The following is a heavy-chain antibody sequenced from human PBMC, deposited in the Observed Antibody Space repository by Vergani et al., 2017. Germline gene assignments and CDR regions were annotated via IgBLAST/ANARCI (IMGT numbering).Heavy chain of an antibody. CDR1: GFRFSSYA. J-gene: IGHJ4*02. Sequence: VQLVESGGGVVQPGRSLRLSCAASGFRFSSYAMNWVRQAPGKGLEWVSGISGSGVSAYYTDSVKGRFTISRDNSKNMLFLQTNNLRTEDTAIYYCAKQYFVSGNYLFDYWGQGTLVTVSS. D-gene: IGHD3-10*01. CDR2: ISGSGVSA. V-gene: IGHV3-23*04. CDR3: AKQYFVSGNYLFDY.